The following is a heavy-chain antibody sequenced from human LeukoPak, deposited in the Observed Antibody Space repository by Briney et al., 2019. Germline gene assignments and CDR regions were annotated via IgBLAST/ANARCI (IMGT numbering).Heavy chain of an antibody. CDR3: ARSDWLDS. J-gene: IGHJ5*01. Sequence: GGSLRLSCAGSGFIFNNYAMHWVRQPPGKGLVWVSRIKGDGSSTSYADSVKGRFTISRDNAKNTLHLQMDSLRAEDTAVYYCARSDWLDSWGQGTLVIVSS. CDR1: GFIFNNYA. CDR2: IKGDGSST. V-gene: IGHV3-74*01.